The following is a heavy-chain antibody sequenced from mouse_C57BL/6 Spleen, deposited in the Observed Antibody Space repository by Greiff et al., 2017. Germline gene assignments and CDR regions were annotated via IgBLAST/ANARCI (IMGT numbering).Heavy chain of an antibody. CDR1: GFTFSDYG. D-gene: IGHD1-1*01. CDR3: ARHYYYGSSYDAMDY. Sequence: EVMLVESGGGLVKPGGSLKLSCAASGFTFSDYGMHWVRQAPEKGLEWVAYISSGSSTIYYADTVKGRFTISRDKAKNTLFLQMTSLRSEDTAMYYCARHYYYGSSYDAMDYWGQGTSVTVSS. V-gene: IGHV5-17*01. CDR2: ISSGSSTI. J-gene: IGHJ4*01.